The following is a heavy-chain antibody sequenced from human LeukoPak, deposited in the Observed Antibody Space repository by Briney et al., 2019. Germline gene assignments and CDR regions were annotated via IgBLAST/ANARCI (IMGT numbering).Heavy chain of an antibody. CDR3: ARFSQYYDSPTHYLDY. D-gene: IGHD2/OR15-2a*01. J-gene: IGHJ4*02. V-gene: IGHV4-59*08. CDR1: GGSINNYY. CDR2: IYYTGST. Sequence: TSETLSFTCTVSGGSINNYYWSWVRQPPGAGLEWLAYIYYTGSTNYNPSLKTRLTISVDTSKNQFSLRLNSVTAADTAVYYCARFSQYYDSPTHYLDYWGQGILVTVSS.